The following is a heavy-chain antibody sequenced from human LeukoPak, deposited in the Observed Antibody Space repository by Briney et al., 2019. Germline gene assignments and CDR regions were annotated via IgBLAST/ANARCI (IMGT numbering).Heavy chain of an antibody. CDR2: INPIFGTA. CDR3: ARDFGAKGAVDPYWYFDL. Sequence: ASVTVSCKASGGTFSSYAISWVRQAPGQGLEWMGRINPIFGTANYAQKFQGRVTITTDESTSTAYMEPSSLRSEDTAVYYCARDFGAKGAVDPYWYFDLWGRGTLVTVSS. V-gene: IGHV1-69*05. CDR1: GGTFSSYA. D-gene: IGHD3-3*01. J-gene: IGHJ2*01.